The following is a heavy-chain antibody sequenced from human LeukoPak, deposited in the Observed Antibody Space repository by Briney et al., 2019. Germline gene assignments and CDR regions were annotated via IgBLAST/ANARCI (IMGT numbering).Heavy chain of an antibody. J-gene: IGHJ5*02. D-gene: IGHD3-16*01. CDR2: IYYSGST. Sequence: SETLSLTCTVSGGSISTYYWSWIRQPPGKGLEWIGYIYYSGSTNHNPSLKGRVTISVDTSKNQFSLKLSSVTAADTAVYYCARGGEVMWWFDPWGQGALVTVSS. V-gene: IGHV4-59*01. CDR3: ARGGEVMWWFDP. CDR1: GGSISTYY.